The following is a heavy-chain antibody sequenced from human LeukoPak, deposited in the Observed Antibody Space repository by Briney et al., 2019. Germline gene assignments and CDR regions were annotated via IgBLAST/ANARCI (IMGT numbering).Heavy chain of an antibody. V-gene: IGHV3-33*06. CDR2: IWYDGSNK. J-gene: IGHJ4*02. D-gene: IGHD3-10*01. CDR1: GFTFSSYG. CDR3: AKDRYMGGSAPDY. Sequence: PGRSLRLSCAPSGFTFSSYGMHWVRQAPGKGLEWVAVIWYDGSNKYYADSVKGRFTISRDNSKNTLYLQMSSLRAEDTAVYYCAKDRYMGGSAPDYWGQGTLVTVSS.